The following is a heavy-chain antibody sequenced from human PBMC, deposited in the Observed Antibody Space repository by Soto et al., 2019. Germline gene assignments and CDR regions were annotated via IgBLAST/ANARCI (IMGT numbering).Heavy chain of an antibody. CDR3: ASPPGPPTSENWFAP. V-gene: IGHV1-18*01. Sequence: QVHLVQSGVEVKTPGASVKVSCQASGYTFFTYDISWVRQAPGQGLEWMGWSSTYSGDTKYAQKYPGRVTMAADPSTPTAYLALSSLRADDTAVYYCASPPGPPTSENWFAPWGQGPLVPVSS. CDR1: GYTFFTYD. CDR2: SSTYSGDT. J-gene: IGHJ5*02.